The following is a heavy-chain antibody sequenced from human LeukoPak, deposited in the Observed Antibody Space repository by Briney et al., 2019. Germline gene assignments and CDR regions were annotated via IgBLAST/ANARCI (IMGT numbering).Heavy chain of an antibody. Sequence: GGSLRLSCTASGFTFSSYWVHWDRQTQEKGLVWVSRINTDGSVTDYADSVKGRFTISRDNAKNSLYLQMNSLRAEDTAVYYCARGSSRIAAAGLDYWGQGTLVTVSS. V-gene: IGHV3-74*01. CDR1: GFTFSSYW. CDR3: ARGSSRIAAAGLDY. J-gene: IGHJ4*02. D-gene: IGHD6-13*01. CDR2: INTDGSVT.